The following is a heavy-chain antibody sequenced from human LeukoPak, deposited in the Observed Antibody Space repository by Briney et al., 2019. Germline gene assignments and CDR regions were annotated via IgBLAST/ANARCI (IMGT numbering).Heavy chain of an antibody. D-gene: IGHD6-19*01. V-gene: IGHV3-53*04. CDR3: ARVGGGTVAENYFDD. J-gene: IGHJ4*02. Sequence: PGGSLRLSCTASGFTVSSSYMTWVRQAPGKGLEWVSLIYGGGGTFYADSVKGRFTISRHNFENTLYLQMNNLRSEDTAVYYCARVGGGTVAENYFDDWGQGTLVTVSS. CDR1: GFTVSSSY. CDR2: IYGGGGT.